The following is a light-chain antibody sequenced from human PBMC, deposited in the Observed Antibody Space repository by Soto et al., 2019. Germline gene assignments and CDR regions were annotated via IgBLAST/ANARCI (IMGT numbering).Light chain of an antibody. CDR3: LQYSTYPWT. J-gene: IGKJ1*01. CDR2: AVS. CDR1: LGIRKY. V-gene: IGKV1-16*01. Sequence: DIQMTQSPPSLSAFVGDRVILTCRASLGIRKYLAWVQQKPGKAPKSLIYAVSHLRSGVPPRFSGSGSGTDFTLTISSLQPEDVATYYCLQYSTYPWTFGQGTKVEIK.